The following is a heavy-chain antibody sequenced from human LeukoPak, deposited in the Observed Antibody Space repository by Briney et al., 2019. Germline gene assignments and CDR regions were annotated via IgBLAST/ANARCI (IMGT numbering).Heavy chain of an antibody. D-gene: IGHD3-9*01. Sequence: GGSLRLSCAASGLTFSSYGMHWVRQAPGKGLEWVAVISYDGSNKYYADSVKGRFTISRDNSKNTLYLQMNSLRAEDTAVYYCAKDLGVRYFDWLIPGSDYWGQGTLVTVSS. CDR2: ISYDGSNK. CDR3: AKDLGVRYFDWLIPGSDY. J-gene: IGHJ4*02. V-gene: IGHV3-30*18. CDR1: GLTFSSYG.